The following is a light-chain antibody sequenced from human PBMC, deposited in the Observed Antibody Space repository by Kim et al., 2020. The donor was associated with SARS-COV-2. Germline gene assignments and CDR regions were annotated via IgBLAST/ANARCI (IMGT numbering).Light chain of an antibody. CDR1: QNIGKN. Sequence: DIQMTQYPSSLSASVGDRVTINCRASQNIGKNLNWYQQKSGKVPKVLIFAASFLQTEVPSRFSGSGSGTDFTLSINSLHPEDIATYYCQQSYSLVTFGGGTKVDIK. J-gene: IGKJ4*01. CDR2: AAS. V-gene: IGKV1-39*01. CDR3: QQSYSLVT.